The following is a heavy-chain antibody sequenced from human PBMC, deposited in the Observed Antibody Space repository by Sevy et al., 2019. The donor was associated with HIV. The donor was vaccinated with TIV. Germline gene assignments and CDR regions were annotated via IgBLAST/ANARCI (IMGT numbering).Heavy chain of an antibody. CDR2: IKQDGSEK. J-gene: IGHJ3*02. D-gene: IGHD1-26*01. CDR1: GFTFSSYW. V-gene: IGHV3-7*01. CDR3: ARDFGQLEPELPFGFDI. Sequence: GGSLRLSCAASGFTFSSYWMSWVRQAPGKGLEWVANIKQDGSEKYYVDSVKGRFTISRDNAKNSLYLQMNSLRAEDTAVYYCARDFGQLEPELPFGFDIWGQGTMVTVSS.